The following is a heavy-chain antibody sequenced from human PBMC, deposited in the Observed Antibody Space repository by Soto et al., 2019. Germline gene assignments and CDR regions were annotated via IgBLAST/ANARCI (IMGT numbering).Heavy chain of an antibody. CDR2: ISYDGSNK. CDR1: GFTFSSYA. CDR3: VRDGPSRWSGYSFDY. D-gene: IGHD3-3*01. Sequence: QVQLVESGGGVVQPGRSLRLSCAASGFTFSSYAMHWVRQAPGMGLEWVAVISYDGSNKYYADSVKGRFTISRDNSKNTLKLQMNILRAEDTAVYYCVRDGPSRWSGYSFDYWGQGTLVTVSS. V-gene: IGHV3-30-3*01. J-gene: IGHJ4*02.